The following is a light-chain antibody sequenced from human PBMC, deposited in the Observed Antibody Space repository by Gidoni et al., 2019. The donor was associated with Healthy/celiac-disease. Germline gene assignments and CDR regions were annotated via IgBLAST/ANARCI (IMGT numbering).Light chain of an antibody. V-gene: IGKV1-9*01. Sequence: DIQLTQSPSFLSASVGDSVTITCRASQGISSYLAWYQQKPGKAPKLLIYAASTLQSGVPSRFSGSGSGTEFTLTISSLQPEDFATYYCQQLNSYPPITFGQXTRLEIK. CDR2: AAS. CDR1: QGISSY. J-gene: IGKJ5*01. CDR3: QQLNSYPPIT.